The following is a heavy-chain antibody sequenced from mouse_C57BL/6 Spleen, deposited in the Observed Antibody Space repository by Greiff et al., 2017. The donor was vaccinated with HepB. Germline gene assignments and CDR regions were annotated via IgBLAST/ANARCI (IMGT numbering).Heavy chain of an antibody. D-gene: IGHD1-1*01. CDR3: ARLYSSYYFDY. J-gene: IGHJ2*01. Sequence: EVQGVESGGDLVKPGGSLKLSCAASGFTFSSYGMSWVRQTPDKRLEWVATISSGGSYTYYPDSVKGRFTISRDNAKNTLYLQMSSLKSEDTAMYDCARLYSSYYFDYWGQGTTLTVSS. CDR2: ISSGGSYT. CDR1: GFTFSSYG. V-gene: IGHV5-6*01.